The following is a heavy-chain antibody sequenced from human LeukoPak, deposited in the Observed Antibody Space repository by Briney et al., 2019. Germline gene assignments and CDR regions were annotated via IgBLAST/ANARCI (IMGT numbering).Heavy chain of an antibody. Sequence: GGSLRLSCAASGFTFSSYSMNWVCQAPGKGLEWVASIEQDGGETFYVDSVKGRFTISRDNAKNSLYLQMNSLRAEDTAVYYCTREDHSNYNYWGQGTLVTVSS. CDR3: TREDHSNYNY. V-gene: IGHV3-7*01. CDR1: GFTFSSYS. J-gene: IGHJ4*02. D-gene: IGHD4-11*01. CDR2: IEQDGGET.